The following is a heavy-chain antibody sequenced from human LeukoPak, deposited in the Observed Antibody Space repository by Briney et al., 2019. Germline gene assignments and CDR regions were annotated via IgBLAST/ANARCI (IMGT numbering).Heavy chain of an antibody. V-gene: IGHV4-34*01. J-gene: IGHJ3*02. Sequence: PSETLSLTCAVYGGSFSGYYWSWIRQPPGKGLEWIGEINHSGSTNYNPSLKSRVTISVDTSKNQFSLKLSSVTAADTAVYYCARNPPRGIVVVADAFDIWGQGTMVTASS. CDR2: INHSGST. CDR1: GGSFSGYY. CDR3: ARNPPRGIVVVADAFDI. D-gene: IGHD3-22*01.